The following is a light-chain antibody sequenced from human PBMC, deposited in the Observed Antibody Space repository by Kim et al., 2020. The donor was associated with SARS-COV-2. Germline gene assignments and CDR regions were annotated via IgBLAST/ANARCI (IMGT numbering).Light chain of an antibody. J-gene: IGKJ4*01. CDR3: KKYYSTPLT. V-gene: IGKV4-1*01. CDR2: WAS. Sequence: DIVMTQSPDSLAVSLGERATINCKSSQSVLYSSNNKNYLAWYQQKPGQPPKLLIYWASTRESGVPDRFSGSGSGTDFTLTISSLQAEDVAVYYCKKYYSTPLTSGGGTKVEIK. CDR1: QSVLYSSNNKNY.